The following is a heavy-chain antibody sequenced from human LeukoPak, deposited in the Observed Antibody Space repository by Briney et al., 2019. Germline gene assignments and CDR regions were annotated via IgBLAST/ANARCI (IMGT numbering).Heavy chain of an antibody. Sequence: ASVKVSCKASGYTFSNYGISWVRQAPGKGLEWMGGFDPEDDETVYAQKFQGRLTMTEDTSTDTAYMELSSLRSDDTAVYYCATDPVGYCSANGCYSVDYWGQGTLVTVSS. V-gene: IGHV1-24*01. CDR1: GYTFSNYG. J-gene: IGHJ4*02. CDR2: FDPEDDET. CDR3: ATDPVGYCSANGCYSVDY. D-gene: IGHD2-15*01.